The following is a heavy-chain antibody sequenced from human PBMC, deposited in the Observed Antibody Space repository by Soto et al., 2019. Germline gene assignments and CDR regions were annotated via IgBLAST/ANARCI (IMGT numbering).Heavy chain of an antibody. D-gene: IGHD4-17*01. V-gene: IGHV4-31*03. CDR1: GGSISSGGYY. CDR2: IYYSGST. Sequence: PSETLSLTCTVSGGSISSGGYYWSWIRQHPGKGLEWIGYIYYSGSTYYNPSLKSRVTISVDTSKNQFSLKLSSVTAADTAVYYCARDKSYGDYLREVQAFDIWGQGTMVTV. CDR3: ARDKSYGDYLREVQAFDI. J-gene: IGHJ3*02.